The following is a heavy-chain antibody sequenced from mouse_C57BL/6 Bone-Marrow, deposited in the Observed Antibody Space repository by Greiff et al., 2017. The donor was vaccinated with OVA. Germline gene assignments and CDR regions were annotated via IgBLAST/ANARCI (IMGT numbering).Heavy chain of an antibody. CDR1: GFTFSSYA. Sequence: EVQRVESGGGLVKPGGSLKLSCAASGFTFSSYAMSWVRQTPEKRLEWVATISDGGSYTYYPDNVKGRFTISRDNAKNNLYLQMSHLKSEDAAVYYCAWESTSIMDYWGQGTAVTVSS. D-gene: IGHD5-1*01. CDR3: AWESTSIMDY. V-gene: IGHV5-4*01. J-gene: IGHJ4*01. CDR2: ISDGGSYT.